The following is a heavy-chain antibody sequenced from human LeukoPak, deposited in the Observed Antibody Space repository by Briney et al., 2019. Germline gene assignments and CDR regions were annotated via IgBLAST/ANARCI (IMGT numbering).Heavy chain of an antibody. D-gene: IGHD1-26*01. V-gene: IGHV3-33*01. CDR3: ATRSGGDFDY. CDR1: GFTFSSYG. J-gene: IGHJ4*02. Sequence: GGSLRLSCAASGFTFSSYGVHWVRQAPGKGLEWVAVIWYDGSNKYYADSVKGRFTISRDNSKNTLYLQMNSLRAEDTAVYYCATRSGGDFDYWGQGTLVTVSS. CDR2: IWYDGSNK.